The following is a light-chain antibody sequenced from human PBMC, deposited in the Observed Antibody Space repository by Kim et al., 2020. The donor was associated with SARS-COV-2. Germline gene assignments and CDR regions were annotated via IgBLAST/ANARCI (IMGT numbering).Light chain of an antibody. CDR3: QQCRSAPLT. CDR1: QSVSNNC. V-gene: IGKV3-20*01. CDR2: GTS. Sequence: SPGERATLSCRASQSVSNNCLAWYQQKPGQAPRLLIYGTSGRATGIPDRFSGSGSGTDFTLTISRLESEDFAVYFCQQCRSAPLTFGGGTKVDIK. J-gene: IGKJ4*01.